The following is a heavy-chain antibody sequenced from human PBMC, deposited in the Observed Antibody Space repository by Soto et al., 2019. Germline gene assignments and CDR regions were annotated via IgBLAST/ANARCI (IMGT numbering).Heavy chain of an antibody. CDR1: GFTFSSYA. D-gene: IGHD5-12*01. CDR3: AADLGNSVYDGRDY. J-gene: IGHJ4*02. Sequence: QVQLVESGGGVVQPGRSLRLSCAASGFTFSSYAMHWVRQAPGKGLEWVAVIIYDGSNKHYADSVQGRFTISRDNSKNTLYLQMNSLRAEDTAVYYCAADLGNSVYDGRDYWGQGTLLTVST. CDR2: IIYDGSNK. V-gene: IGHV3-30-3*01.